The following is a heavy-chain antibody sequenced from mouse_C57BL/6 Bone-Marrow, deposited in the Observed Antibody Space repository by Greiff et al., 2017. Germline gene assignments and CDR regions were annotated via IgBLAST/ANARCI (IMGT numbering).Heavy chain of an antibody. V-gene: IGHV1-69*01. Sequence: QVQLQQPGAELVMPGASVKLSCKASGYTFTSYWMHWVKQRPGQGLEWIGEIDPSDSYTNYNQKFKGKSTLTVDKSSSTAYMPLSSLTSYDSAVYYCARSTSLYSYFDYWGQGTTLTVAS. D-gene: IGHD1-3*01. J-gene: IGHJ2*01. CDR1: GYTFTSYW. CDR3: ARSTSLYSYFDY. CDR2: IDPSDSYT.